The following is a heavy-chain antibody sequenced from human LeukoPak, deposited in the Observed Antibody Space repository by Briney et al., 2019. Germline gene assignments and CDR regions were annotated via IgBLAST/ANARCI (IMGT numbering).Heavy chain of an antibody. Sequence: GGSLRLSCAASGFTFSSYGMHWVRQAPGKGLEWVAVIWYDGGNKYYADSVKGRFTISRDNSKNTLYLQMNSLRAEDTAVYYCARDRGYYGGNFVSPDYWGQGTLVTVSS. D-gene: IGHD4-23*01. CDR1: GFTFSSYG. V-gene: IGHV3-33*01. J-gene: IGHJ4*02. CDR3: ARDRGYYGGNFVSPDY. CDR2: IWYDGGNK.